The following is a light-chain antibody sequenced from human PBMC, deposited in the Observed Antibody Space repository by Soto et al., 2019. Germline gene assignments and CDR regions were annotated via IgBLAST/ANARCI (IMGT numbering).Light chain of an antibody. CDR1: SSDVGDYDY. CDR3: CSYAGSYTYV. J-gene: IGLJ1*01. Sequence: SALTQPRSVSGSPGQSVTISCTGTSSDVGDYDYVSWYQQHPGKAPKLMIYDVSKRPSGVPDRFSGSKSGNTASLTISGLQADDEADYYCCSYAGSYTYVFGTGTKVTVL. V-gene: IGLV2-11*01. CDR2: DVS.